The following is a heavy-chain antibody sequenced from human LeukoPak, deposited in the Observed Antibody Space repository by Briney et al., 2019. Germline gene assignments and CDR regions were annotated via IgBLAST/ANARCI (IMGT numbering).Heavy chain of an antibody. Sequence: GGSLRLSCAASGFTFSRYSMNWVRQAPGKGLEWVSSISSSSSYIYYADSVKGRFTISRDNAKNSLYLQMNSLRAEDTAVYYCARDEATNAFDIWGQGTMVTVSS. CDR3: ARDEATNAFDI. D-gene: IGHD5-24*01. V-gene: IGHV3-21*01. CDR2: ISSSSSYI. J-gene: IGHJ3*02. CDR1: GFTFSRYS.